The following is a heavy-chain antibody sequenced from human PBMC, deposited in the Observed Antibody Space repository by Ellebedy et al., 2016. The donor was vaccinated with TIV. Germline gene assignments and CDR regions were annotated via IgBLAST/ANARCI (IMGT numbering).Heavy chain of an antibody. V-gene: IGHV3-53*01. CDR2: IYSSVGT. CDR3: ARDALYSGDDAFDI. CDR1: GFTVSSNY. J-gene: IGHJ3*02. Sequence: GGSLRLSCAASGFTVSSNYMSWVRQAPGKGLEWVSTIYSSVGTYYAGSVKGRFTISRANSKNTLYLQMNSLRAEETAVYYCARDALYSGDDAFDIWGQGTMVTVSS. D-gene: IGHD3-10*01.